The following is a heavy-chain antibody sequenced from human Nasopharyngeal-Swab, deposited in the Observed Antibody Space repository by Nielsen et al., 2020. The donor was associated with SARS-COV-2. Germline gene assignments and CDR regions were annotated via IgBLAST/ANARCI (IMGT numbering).Heavy chain of an antibody. CDR3: ARVVRELDLKYYFHYHYMDV. Sequence: SETLSLTCAVYGGSFNDYYWSWIRQSPGKGLEWVGEINHGGGTNYNPSLKSRVTISIDTSKNQFSLKLTSVTAADTAVYYCARVVRELDLKYYFHYHYMDVWGEGTTVTVSS. CDR1: GGSFNDYY. J-gene: IGHJ6*03. V-gene: IGHV4-34*01. CDR2: INHGGGT. D-gene: IGHD1-1*01.